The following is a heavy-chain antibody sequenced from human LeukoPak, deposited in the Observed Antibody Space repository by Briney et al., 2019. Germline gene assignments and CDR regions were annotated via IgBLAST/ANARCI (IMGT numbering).Heavy chain of an antibody. V-gene: IGHV1-69*06. CDR2: TIPIFGTA. CDR3: ASPLYYYGSGSPDYYYGMDV. CDR1: GGTFSSYA. Sequence: ASVKVSCKASGGTFSSYAISWVRQAPGQGLEWMGGTIPIFGTANYAQKFQGRVTITADKSTSTAYMELSSLRSEDTAVYYCASPLYYYGSGSPDYYYGMDVWGKGTTVTVSS. J-gene: IGHJ6*04. D-gene: IGHD3-10*01.